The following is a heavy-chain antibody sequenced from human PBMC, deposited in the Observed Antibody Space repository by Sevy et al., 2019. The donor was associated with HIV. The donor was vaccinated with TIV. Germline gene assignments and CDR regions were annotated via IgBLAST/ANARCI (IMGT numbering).Heavy chain of an antibody. Sequence: GGSLRLSCAASGFNFSIYGIHWVRQAPGKGLEWVALIWYDGTNKYYRDSVKGRFTISRDNSKNTLFLQMNSLRAEDTALYYCVRGRDYGNFDFWGQGTLVTVSS. CDR2: IWYDGTNK. J-gene: IGHJ4*02. CDR1: GFNFSIYG. V-gene: IGHV3-33*01. D-gene: IGHD4-17*01. CDR3: VRGRDYGNFDF.